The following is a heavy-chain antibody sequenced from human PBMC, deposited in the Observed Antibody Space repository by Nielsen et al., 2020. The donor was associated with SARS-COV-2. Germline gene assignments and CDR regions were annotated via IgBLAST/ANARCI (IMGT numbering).Heavy chain of an antibody. CDR1: GFTFDDYA. CDR3: AKAIGGYSSGWLPDY. CDR2: ISWNSGSI. D-gene: IGHD6-19*01. J-gene: IGHJ4*02. V-gene: IGHV3-9*01. Sequence: SLKISCAASGFTFDDYAMHWVRQAPGKGLEWVSGISWNSGSIGYADSVKGRFTISRDNAKNSLYLQMNSLRAGDTALYYCAKAIGGYSSGWLPDYWGQGTLVTVSS.